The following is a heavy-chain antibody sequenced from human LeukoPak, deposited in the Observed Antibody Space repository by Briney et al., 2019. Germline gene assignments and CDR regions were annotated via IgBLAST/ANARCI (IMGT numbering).Heavy chain of an antibody. Sequence: PSETLSLTCTVSGGSISSYYWSWIRQPPGKGLEWIGSIYYSGSTHYNPSLKSRVTISVDTSNNQFSLKLSSVTAADTALYYCARRSGGYYSSLDYWGQGTLVTVSS. V-gene: IGHV4-59*05. D-gene: IGHD3-22*01. J-gene: IGHJ4*02. CDR3: ARRSGGYYSSLDY. CDR1: GGSISSYY. CDR2: IYYSGST.